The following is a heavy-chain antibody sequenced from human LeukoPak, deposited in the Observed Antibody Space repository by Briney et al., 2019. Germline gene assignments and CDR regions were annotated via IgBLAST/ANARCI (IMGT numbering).Heavy chain of an antibody. D-gene: IGHD6-19*01. CDR1: GGSFSGYY. J-gene: IGHJ6*02. CDR2: IYYSGST. V-gene: IGHV4-59*01. Sequence: PSETLSLTCAVYGGSFSGYYWSWIRQPPGKGLEWIGYIYYSGSTNYNPSLKSRVTISVDTSKNQFSLKLSSVTAADTAVYYCARDLSGIAVAGTYYYYYGMDVWGQGTTVTVSS. CDR3: ARDLSGIAVAGTYYYYYGMDV.